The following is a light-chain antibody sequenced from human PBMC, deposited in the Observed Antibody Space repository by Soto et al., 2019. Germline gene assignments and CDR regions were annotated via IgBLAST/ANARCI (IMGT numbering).Light chain of an antibody. CDR1: NIGSKN. CDR3: QVWDSSSEGVV. J-gene: IGLJ2*01. CDR2: RDS. V-gene: IGLV3-9*01. Sequence: SYELTQPLSMSVALGQTARITCGGNNIGSKNVHWYQQKPGQAPVLVMYRDSNRPSGIPEHFSGSNSGNTATLSISRTQAGDEADYYCQVWDSSSEGVVFGGGTKLTVL.